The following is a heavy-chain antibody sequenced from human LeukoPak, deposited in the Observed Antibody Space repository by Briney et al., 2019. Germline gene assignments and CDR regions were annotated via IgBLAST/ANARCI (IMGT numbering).Heavy chain of an antibody. Sequence: GGSLRLSCVASGFTFSPYAMHWVRRAPGKGLEWVAIISYDGSTKYYADSVKGRFTISRDNSKNTLYLQMGSLRAEDMAVYYCAREGGNVLRFLERSSQPYYFDYWGQGTLVTVSS. J-gene: IGHJ4*02. D-gene: IGHD3-3*01. V-gene: IGHV3-30*14. CDR3: AREGGNVLRFLERSSQPYYFDY. CDR2: ISYDGSTK. CDR1: GFTFSPYA.